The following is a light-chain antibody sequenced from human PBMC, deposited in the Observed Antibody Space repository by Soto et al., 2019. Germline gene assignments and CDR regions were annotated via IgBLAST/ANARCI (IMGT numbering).Light chain of an antibody. Sequence: QSALTQPPSASGSLGQSVTISCTGTSSDVGDYNYVCWYQQYPGKAPKLIIYEVTKRPSGVPDRFSGSKSGNTASLTVSGLQAGDEADYYCSSYAGSDSVVFGGGTKLTVL. CDR1: SSDVGDYNY. CDR3: SSYAGSDSVV. J-gene: IGLJ2*01. V-gene: IGLV2-8*01. CDR2: EVT.